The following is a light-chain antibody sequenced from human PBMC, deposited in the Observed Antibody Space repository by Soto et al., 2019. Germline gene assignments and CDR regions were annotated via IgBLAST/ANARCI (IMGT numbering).Light chain of an antibody. CDR1: QSTSSY. J-gene: IGKJ1*01. CDR3: QQYSSHST. CDR2: QAS. Sequence: DIQMTQSPSTLSASVGDRVTITCRASQSTSSYLAWYQQKPGKARKLLIYQASSLENGVPSRFSGSGSGTEFSLTISSLQPDDFATYYCQQYSSHSTFGQGTKVDIK. V-gene: IGKV1-5*03.